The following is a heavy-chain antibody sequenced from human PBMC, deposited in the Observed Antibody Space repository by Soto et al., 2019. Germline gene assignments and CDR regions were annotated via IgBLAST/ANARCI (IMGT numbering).Heavy chain of an antibody. V-gene: IGHV3-7*05. CDR1: GFTFSDYW. CDR3: ASSMGRGGNDY. CDR2: IKTDGSEK. J-gene: IGHJ4*02. D-gene: IGHD3-10*01. Sequence: EVQLVESGGGLVQPGGSLRLSCAASGFTFSDYWMSWVHQAPGKGLECVANIKTDGSEKYYVDPVKGRFTISRDNAKNSLYLQMNSLRAKDTAVYYCASSMGRGGNDYWGQGTLVAVSS.